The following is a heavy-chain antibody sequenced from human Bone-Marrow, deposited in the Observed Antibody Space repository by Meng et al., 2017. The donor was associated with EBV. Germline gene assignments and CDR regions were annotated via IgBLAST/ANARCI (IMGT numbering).Heavy chain of an antibody. CDR2: INPTSGGT. CDR3: AMGLATDFDY. V-gene: IGHV1-2*02. J-gene: IGHJ4*02. Sequence: VRLVQSWAGVRKPGASLKVSCKASGYHCTGYYIHWVRQAPGQGLEWVGWINPTSGGTNYAEKFQGRVTMTRDTSITTAFMELSSLKSDDTAVYYCAMGLATDFDYWGQGTLVTVSS. D-gene: IGHD5-12*01. CDR1: GYHCTGYY.